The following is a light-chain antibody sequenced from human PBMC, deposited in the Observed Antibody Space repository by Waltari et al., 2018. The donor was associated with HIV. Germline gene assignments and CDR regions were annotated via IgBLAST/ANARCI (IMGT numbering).Light chain of an antibody. J-gene: IGLJ1*01. CDR3: QSHDNKIFYV. V-gene: IGLV6-57*01. CDR1: SGNITSSY. Sequence: NFILTQPHSVSESPEKTVTISCTRTSGNITSSYVQWYPQRPGTSPTTVIYANNQRPSGVPDRFSGSIDSSSNSASLTISGLRTEDEADYYCQSHDNKIFYVFGGGTYVTVL. CDR2: ANN.